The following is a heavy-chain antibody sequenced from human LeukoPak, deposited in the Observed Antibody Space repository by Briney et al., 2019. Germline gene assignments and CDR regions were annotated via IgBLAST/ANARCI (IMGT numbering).Heavy chain of an antibody. V-gene: IGHV4-38-2*02. CDR3: ARTVLRFLEWLPPAYFDP. D-gene: IGHD3-3*01. J-gene: IGHJ5*02. Sequence: SETLSLTCTVSGYSISSGYYWGWIRQPPGKGLEWIGSIYHSGSTYYNPSLKSRVTISVDTSKNQFSLKLSSVTAADTAVYYCARTVLRFLEWLPPAYFDPWGQGTLVTVSS. CDR2: IYHSGST. CDR1: GYSISSGYY.